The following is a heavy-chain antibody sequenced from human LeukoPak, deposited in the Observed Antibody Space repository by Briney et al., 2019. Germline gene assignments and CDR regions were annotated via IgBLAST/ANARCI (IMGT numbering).Heavy chain of an antibody. CDR2: ISYDGSNK. Sequence: PGRSLRLSCAASGFTFSSYAMHWVRQAPGKGLEWVAVISYDGSNKYYADSVKGRFTISRDNSKNTLYLQMNSLRAEDTAVYYCARKSGDGYNYDSSGFFDYWGQGTLVTVSS. D-gene: IGHD5-24*01. J-gene: IGHJ4*02. CDR1: GFTFSSYA. CDR3: ARKSGDGYNYDSSGFFDY. V-gene: IGHV3-30-3*01.